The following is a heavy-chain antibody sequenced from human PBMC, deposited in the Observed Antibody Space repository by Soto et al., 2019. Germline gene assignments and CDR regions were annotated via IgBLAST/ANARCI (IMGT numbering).Heavy chain of an antibody. J-gene: IGHJ4*02. CDR2: ISYDGSNK. Sequence: GGSLRLSCAASGFTFSSYGMHWVRQAPGKGLEWVAVISYDGSNKYYADSVKGRFTISRDNSKNTLYLQMNSLRAEDTAVYYCAKDESYYYDSSGYYQPDYWGQGTLVTVSS. V-gene: IGHV3-30*18. D-gene: IGHD3-22*01. CDR3: AKDESYYYDSSGYYQPDY. CDR1: GFTFSSYG.